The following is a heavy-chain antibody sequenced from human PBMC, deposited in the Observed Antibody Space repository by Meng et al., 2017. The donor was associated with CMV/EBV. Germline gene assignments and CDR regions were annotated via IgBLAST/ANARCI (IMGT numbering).Heavy chain of an antibody. CDR3: ARVLQPHYYYYYGMDV. J-gene: IGHJ6*02. Sequence: GESLKISCAASGFTFSSYEMNRVRQAPGKGLEWVSYISSSGSTIYYADSVKGRFTISRDNAKNSLYLQMNSLRAEDTAVYYCARVLQPHYYYYYGMDVWGQGTTVTVSS. CDR2: ISSSGSTI. D-gene: IGHD4-11*01. V-gene: IGHV3-48*03. CDR1: GFTFSSYE.